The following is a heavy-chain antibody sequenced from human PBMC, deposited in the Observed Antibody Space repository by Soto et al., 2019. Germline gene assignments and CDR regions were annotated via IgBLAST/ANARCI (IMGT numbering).Heavy chain of an antibody. Sequence: SETLSLTCSVSGDSVSNGDYSWSWIRQPPGKGLEWIGYIYYIGGPYYNPSLQSRVTSSMDTSKNQVSLNLTPVTAAGTAVYFRARAPYQDYADSYYYYALDAWGPGLTVTVSS. CDR3: ARAPYQDYADSYYYYALDA. CDR2: IYYIGGP. D-gene: IGHD4-17*01. CDR1: GDSVSNGDYS. V-gene: IGHV4-30-4*01. J-gene: IGHJ6*02.